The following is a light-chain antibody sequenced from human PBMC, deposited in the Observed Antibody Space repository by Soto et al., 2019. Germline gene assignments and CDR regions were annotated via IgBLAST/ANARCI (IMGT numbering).Light chain of an antibody. V-gene: IGKV1-5*03. J-gene: IGKJ1*01. CDR2: KAS. CDR3: QQYDNYPWT. Sequence: DIQMTQSPSTLSASVGDRVSITCRASQSISAWLAWYQQRPGKAPKLLLYKASSLQSGVSSRFSGSGSGTEFTLTISSLQPDDSATYYCQQYDNYPWTFGQGTKLKIK. CDR1: QSISAW.